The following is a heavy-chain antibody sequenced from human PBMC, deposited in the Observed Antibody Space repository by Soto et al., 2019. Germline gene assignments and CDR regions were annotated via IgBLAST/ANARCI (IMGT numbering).Heavy chain of an antibody. CDR1: GFGFSGYS. Sequence: GGSLRLSCLASGFGFSGYSMHWVRQAPGKGLDWVAVIKHDGSEIYYADSVKGRFTISKDDSKNTLHLQMNALRVDDTALYYCVRVGWGYSYGNGMDGWGQGTTVTVSS. CDR2: IKHDGSEI. J-gene: IGHJ6*02. D-gene: IGHD5-18*01. CDR3: VRVGWGYSYGNGMDG. V-gene: IGHV3-30-3*01.